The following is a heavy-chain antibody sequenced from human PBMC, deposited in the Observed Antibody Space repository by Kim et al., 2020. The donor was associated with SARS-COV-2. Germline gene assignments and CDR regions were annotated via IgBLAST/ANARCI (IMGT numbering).Heavy chain of an antibody. CDR1: GYTFTSYD. V-gene: IGHV1-8*01. CDR2: MNPNSGNT. D-gene: IGHD6-13*01. Sequence: ASVKVSCKASGYTFTSYDINWVRQATGQGLEWMGWMNPNSGNTGYAQKFQGRVTMTRNTSISTAYMELSSLRSEDTAVYYCARDMYDSSSWLYYYYGMDVWGQGTTVTVSS. CDR3: ARDMYDSSSWLYYYYGMDV. J-gene: IGHJ6*02.